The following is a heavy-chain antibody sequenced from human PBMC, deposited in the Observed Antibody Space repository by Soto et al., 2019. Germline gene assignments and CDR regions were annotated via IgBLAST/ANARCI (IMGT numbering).Heavy chain of an antibody. CDR3: ARGRGVGPPRPKYYYYGMDV. CDR2: IYYSGST. Sequence: SETLSLTCTVSGGSISSYYWSWIRQPPGKGLEWIGYIYYSGSTNYNPSLKSRVTISVDTSKNQFSLKLSSVTAADTAVYYCARGRGVGPPRPKYYYYGMDVWGQGTTVTVSS. J-gene: IGHJ6*02. D-gene: IGHD1-26*01. V-gene: IGHV4-59*01. CDR1: GGSISSYY.